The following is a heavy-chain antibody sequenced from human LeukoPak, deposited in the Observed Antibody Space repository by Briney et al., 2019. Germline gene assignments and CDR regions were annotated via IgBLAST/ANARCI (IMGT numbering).Heavy chain of an antibody. D-gene: IGHD4-17*01. CDR2: IDWNGART. J-gene: IGHJ4*02. V-gene: IGHV3-20*04. Sequence: GGSLTLSRAASGLSLYDCAMRGVRQAPGKGGQWGCGIDWNGARTVYADPVKGRFTISRDNAKNSLYAQVDNRRVEDSAFLYCASALSGSVGDPGLAYWGQGTLVTVSS. CDR1: GLSLYDCA. CDR3: ASALSGSVGDPGLAY.